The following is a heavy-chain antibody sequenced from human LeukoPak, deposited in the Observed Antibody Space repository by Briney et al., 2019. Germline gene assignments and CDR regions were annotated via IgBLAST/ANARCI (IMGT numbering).Heavy chain of an antibody. J-gene: IGHJ5*02. CDR2: ISSSGSTI. D-gene: IGHD2-15*01. CDR3: ARGGYCSGGSCYDPYNWFDP. CDR1: GFTFSSYE. Sequence: PGGSLRLSCAASGFTFSSYEMNWVRQAPGKGLEWVSYISSSGSTIYYADSVKGRFTISRDNAKNSLYLQMNGPGAEDTAVYYCARGGYCSGGSCYDPYNWFDPWGQGAPVTVSS. V-gene: IGHV3-48*03.